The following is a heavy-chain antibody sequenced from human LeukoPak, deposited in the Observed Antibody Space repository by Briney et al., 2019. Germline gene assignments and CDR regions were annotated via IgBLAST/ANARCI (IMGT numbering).Heavy chain of an antibody. Sequence: GGSLRLSCAASGFTFSSYSMNWVRQAPGKGLEWVSAISGSGGSTYYADSVKGRFTISRDNSKNTLYLQMNSLRAEDTAVYYCAKDWHYGESSYWGQGTLVTVSS. CDR3: AKDWHYGESSY. D-gene: IGHD4-17*01. V-gene: IGHV3-23*01. CDR1: GFTFSSYS. J-gene: IGHJ4*02. CDR2: ISGSGGST.